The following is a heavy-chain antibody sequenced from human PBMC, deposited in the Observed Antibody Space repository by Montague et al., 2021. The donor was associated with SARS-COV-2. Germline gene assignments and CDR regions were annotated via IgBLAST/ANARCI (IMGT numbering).Heavy chain of an antibody. D-gene: IGHD5-12*01. J-gene: IGHJ4*02. CDR1: GGSISSGSYY. Sequence: TLSLTCTVSGGSISSGSYYWGWIRQPAGKGLEWIGRIYTSGTTDYSFSLKSRVTISVDTSKNQFSLKLTSVTAADTAVYYCARAHSGSWAHLDNWGQGSLVTVSP. V-gene: IGHV4-61*02. CDR3: ARAHSGSWAHLDN. CDR2: IYTSGTT.